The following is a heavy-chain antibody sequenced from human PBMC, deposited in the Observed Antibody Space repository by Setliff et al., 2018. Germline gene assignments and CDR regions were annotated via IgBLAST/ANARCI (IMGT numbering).Heavy chain of an antibody. D-gene: IGHD1-1*01. J-gene: IGHJ3*02. CDR3: RQAVVGRDVFDI. Sequence: SETLSLTCSVYGESFSNNYWSWIRQPPGKGLEWFGEINHSGSGDYNPSFKSRVTISVDTSKKQFSLTLTSVTAADTALYYCRQAVVGRDVFDIWGQGTVVTVSS. CDR2: INHSGSG. CDR1: GESFSNNY. V-gene: IGHV4-34*01.